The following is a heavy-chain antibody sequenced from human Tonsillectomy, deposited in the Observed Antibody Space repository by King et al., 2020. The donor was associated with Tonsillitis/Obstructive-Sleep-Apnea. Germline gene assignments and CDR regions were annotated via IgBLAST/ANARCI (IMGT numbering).Heavy chain of an antibody. V-gene: IGHV3-30*04. CDR1: GFTFSSYA. J-gene: IGHJ4*02. Sequence: VQLVESGGGVVQPGRSLRLSCAASGFTFSSYAMNWVRQAPGKGLEWVAVISYDGSNKYYADSVKGRFTISRDNSKNTLYLQMNSLRAEDTAVYYCAREGGQSDYYFDSWGQGTLVTVSS. CDR2: ISYDGSNK. CDR3: AREGGQSDYYFDS. D-gene: IGHD1-26*01.